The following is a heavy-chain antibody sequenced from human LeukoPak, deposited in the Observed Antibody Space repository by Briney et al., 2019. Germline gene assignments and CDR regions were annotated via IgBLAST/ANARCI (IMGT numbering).Heavy chain of an antibody. Sequence: SETLSLTCTVSGGSISSYYWSWIRQPPGKGLEWIGYIYYSGSTNYNPSLKSRVTISVDTSKNQFSLKLSSVTAADTAVYYCARQLESSNWYYYYYGMDVWGQGTTVTVSS. V-gene: IGHV4-59*08. J-gene: IGHJ6*02. D-gene: IGHD6-13*01. CDR1: GGSISSYY. CDR2: IYYSGST. CDR3: ARQLESSNWYYYYYGMDV.